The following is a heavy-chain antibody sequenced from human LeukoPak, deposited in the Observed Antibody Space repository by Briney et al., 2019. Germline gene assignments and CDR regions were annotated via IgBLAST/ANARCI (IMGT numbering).Heavy chain of an antibody. Sequence: SETLSLTCTVSGGSISSYCWSWIRQPPGKGLEWIGYIYDSGSTNYNPSLKSRVTISVDTSKNQFSLKLSSVTAADTAVYYCARLGGPVDTAMVYFDYWGQGTLVTVSS. CDR3: ARLGGPVDTAMVYFDY. CDR2: IYDSGST. V-gene: IGHV4-59*01. D-gene: IGHD5-18*01. CDR1: GGSISSYC. J-gene: IGHJ4*02.